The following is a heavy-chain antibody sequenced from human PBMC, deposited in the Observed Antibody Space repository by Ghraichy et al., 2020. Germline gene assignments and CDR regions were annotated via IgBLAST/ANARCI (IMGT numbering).Heavy chain of an antibody. J-gene: IGHJ4*02. V-gene: IGHV4-39*01. CDR3: GRQSDGYYYDSSDDYWDF. CDR2: IYYSGNT. CDR1: GGSISSRNYY. Sequence: SETLSLTCTVSGGSISSRNYYWGWIRQPPGKGLEWIGNIYYSGNTYYKPSLKSRVTISIDTSKNQFSLKLSSVTAADTAVYYCGRQSDGYYYDSSDDYWDFWGQGTLVTVSS. D-gene: IGHD3-22*01.